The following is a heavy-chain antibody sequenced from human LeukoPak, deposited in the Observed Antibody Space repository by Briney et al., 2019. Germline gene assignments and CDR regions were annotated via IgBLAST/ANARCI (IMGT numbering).Heavy chain of an antibody. Sequence: PGGTLRLSCVASGLPIADFAMHGGREAPGKGREWVSLISGDGVSTFYADSVKGRFSISRDNSKNSLSLEMNSLRTEDTAMYYCARESGKFDYWGQGTLVAVSS. CDR2: ISGDGVST. CDR1: GLPIADFA. J-gene: IGHJ4*02. CDR3: ARESGKFDY. V-gene: IGHV3-43*02.